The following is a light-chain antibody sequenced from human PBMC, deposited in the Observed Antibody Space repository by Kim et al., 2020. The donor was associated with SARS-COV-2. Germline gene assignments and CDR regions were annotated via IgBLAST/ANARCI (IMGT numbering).Light chain of an antibody. CDR3: NQSRDWINT. Sequence: EIVLTQSPATLSLSPGERATLSCRASQSVGSYLAWYQQKPGQAPRLLIYDLSNRATGIPARLSGSGSGTDFTLTISSLEPEDFALYYCNQSRDWINTFGEGT. CDR1: QSVGSY. CDR2: DLS. J-gene: IGKJ2*01. V-gene: IGKV3-11*01.